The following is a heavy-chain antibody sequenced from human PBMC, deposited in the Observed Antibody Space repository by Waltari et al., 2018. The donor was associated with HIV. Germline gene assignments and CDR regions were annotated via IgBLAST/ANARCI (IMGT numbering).Heavy chain of an antibody. CDR2: IYTSGST. Sequence: QVQLQESGPGLVKPSETLSLTCTVSGGSISRYYWSWIRQPAGKGLEWIVRIYTSGSTNYNPSLKSRVTMSVDTSKNQFSLKLSSVTAADTAVYYCARGRYSYGDGWFDPWGQGTLVTVSS. J-gene: IGHJ5*02. CDR3: ARGRYSYGDGWFDP. CDR1: GGSISRYY. D-gene: IGHD5-18*01. V-gene: IGHV4-4*07.